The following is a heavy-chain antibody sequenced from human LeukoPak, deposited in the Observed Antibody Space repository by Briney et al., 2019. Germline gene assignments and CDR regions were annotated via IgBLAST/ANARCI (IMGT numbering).Heavy chain of an antibody. D-gene: IGHD6-19*01. CDR1: GYTFSNFG. V-gene: IGHV1-69*04. Sequence: SVKVSCKASGYTFSNFGITWVRQAPGQGLEWMGRIIPILGIANYAQKFQGRVTITADKSTSTAYMELSSLRSEDTAVYYCARDQGQWLVPGDYWGQGTLVTVSS. J-gene: IGHJ4*02. CDR3: ARDQGQWLVPGDY. CDR2: IIPILGIA.